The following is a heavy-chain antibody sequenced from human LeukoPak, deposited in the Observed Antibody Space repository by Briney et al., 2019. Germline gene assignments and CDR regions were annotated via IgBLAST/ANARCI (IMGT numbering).Heavy chain of an antibody. J-gene: IGHJ6*03. Sequence: PGGSLTLSCAASGFFLSRYTMNWVRQAPGKGLEWVSSISSGSTYIYYADSMKGRFTISRDNAKNSLYLQMNSLRAEDAAVYYCARGEARDDFWSGYFFPQPIYYYYYMDVWGKGTTVTVSS. CDR2: ISSGSTYI. D-gene: IGHD3-3*01. CDR1: GFFLSRYT. V-gene: IGHV3-21*01. CDR3: ARGEARDDFWSGYFFPQPIYYYYYMDV.